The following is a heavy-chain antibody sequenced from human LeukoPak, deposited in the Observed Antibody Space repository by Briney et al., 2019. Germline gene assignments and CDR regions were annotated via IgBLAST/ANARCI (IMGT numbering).Heavy chain of an antibody. D-gene: IGHD3-10*01. J-gene: IGHJ4*02. CDR3: ARSDAGNFDY. CDR2: IYYSGST. CDR1: GGSFSGYY. V-gene: IGHV4-59*08. Sequence: SETLSLTCAVYGGSFSGYYWSWIRQPPGKGLEWIGYIYYSGSTNYNPSLKSRVTISVDTSKNQFSLKLNSVTAADTAVYYCARSDAGNFDYWGQGTLVTVSS.